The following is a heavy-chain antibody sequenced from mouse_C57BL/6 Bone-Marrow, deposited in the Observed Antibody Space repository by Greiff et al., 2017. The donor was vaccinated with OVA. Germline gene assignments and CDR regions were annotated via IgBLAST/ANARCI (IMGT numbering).Heavy chain of an antibody. CDR3: ARSIYYLWYCDV. V-gene: IGHV1-54*01. D-gene: IGHD1-1*01. CDR1: GYAFTNYL. J-gene: IGHJ1*03. CDR2: INPGSGGT. Sequence: QVQLQQSGAELVRPGTSVKVSCKASGYAFTNYLIEWVKQRPGQGLAWIGVINPGSGGTNSNEKFKGKATLTADKSSSTAYMQLSSLTSEDSAVYFCARSIYYLWYCDVWGTGTTVTVSS.